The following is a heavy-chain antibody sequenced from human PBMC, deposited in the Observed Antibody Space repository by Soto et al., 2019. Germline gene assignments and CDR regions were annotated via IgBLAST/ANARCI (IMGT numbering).Heavy chain of an antibody. J-gene: IGHJ5*02. CDR1: GASISHYY. CDR3: ARHSSYCSANSCSITRFDP. Sequence: SETLSLTCSVSGASISHYYWSWIRQPPGKGLEWIGYIYYSGSTDYNPSLKGRVTISVDTSKNQFSLKLSSVTAADTAVYYCARHSSYCSANSCSITRFDPWGQGTLVTVSS. V-gene: IGHV4-59*01. D-gene: IGHD2-2*01. CDR2: IYYSGST.